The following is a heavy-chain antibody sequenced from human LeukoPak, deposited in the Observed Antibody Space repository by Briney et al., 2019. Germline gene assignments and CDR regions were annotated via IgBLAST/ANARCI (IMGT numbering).Heavy chain of an antibody. V-gene: IGHV3-15*01. CDR2: IKSKTDGGTT. Sequence: GGSLRLSCAASGFTFSTYAMSWVRQAPGKGLEWVGRIKSKTDGGTTDYAAPVKGRFTISRDDSKNTLYLQMNSLKTEDTAVYYCTTTPSITMIVVVTDFDYWGQGTLVTVSS. CDR3: TTTPSITMIVVVTDFDY. J-gene: IGHJ4*02. CDR1: GFTFSTYA. D-gene: IGHD3-22*01.